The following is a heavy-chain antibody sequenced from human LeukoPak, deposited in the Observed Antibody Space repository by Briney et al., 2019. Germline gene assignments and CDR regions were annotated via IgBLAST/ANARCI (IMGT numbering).Heavy chain of an antibody. V-gene: IGHV3-23*01. J-gene: IGHJ4*02. CDR3: VKDRITVTTRDY. CDR1: GFTFSSYS. Sequence: GGSLRLSCAASGFTFSSYSMNWVRQAPGKGLEWVSAITGSGDNTYYADSVKGRFTISRDNAKNKLYLQMNSLRVEDTAVYYCVKDRITVTTRDYWGRGTLVTVSS. CDR2: ITGSGDNT. D-gene: IGHD4-17*01.